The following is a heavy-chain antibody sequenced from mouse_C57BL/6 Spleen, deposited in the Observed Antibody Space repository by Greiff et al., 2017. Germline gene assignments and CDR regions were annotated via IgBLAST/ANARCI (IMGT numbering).Heavy chain of an antibody. Sequence: EVMLVESGGGLVQPGGSLKLSCAASGFTFSDYGMAWVRQAPRKGPEWVAFISNLAYSIYYADTVTGRFTISRENAKNTLYLEMSSLRSEDTAMYYCARRGDYYGSFDYWGQGTTRTVSS. V-gene: IGHV5-15*01. J-gene: IGHJ2*01. CDR3: ARRGDYYGSFDY. D-gene: IGHD1-1*01. CDR2: ISNLAYSI. CDR1: GFTFSDYG.